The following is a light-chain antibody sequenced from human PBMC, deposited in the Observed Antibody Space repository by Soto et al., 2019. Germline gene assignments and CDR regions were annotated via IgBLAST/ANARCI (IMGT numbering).Light chain of an antibody. CDR1: QGISSW. V-gene: IGKV1-12*01. J-gene: IGKJ4*01. CDR3: RQTRAYPST. CDR2: AAS. Sequence: DIQMTQSPSSVSASVGDRVTITCRASQGISSWLAWYQQKPGKAPKLLIYAASSLQSGVPPRFSGSGSGTDFTLTISSLQAEDFASYYCRQTRAYPSTFGGGTKVDIK.